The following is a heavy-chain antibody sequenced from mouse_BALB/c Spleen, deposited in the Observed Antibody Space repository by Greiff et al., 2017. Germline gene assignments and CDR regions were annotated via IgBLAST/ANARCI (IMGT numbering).Heavy chain of an antibody. CDR1: GYSFTSYW. J-gene: IGHJ3*01. V-gene: IGHV1-5*01. CDR3: TRDYGNYLGWFAY. Sequence: EVQLQESGTVLARPGASVKMSCKASGYSFTSYWMHWVKQRPGQGLEWIGAIYPGNSDTSYNQKFKGKAKLTAVTSASTAYMELSSLTNEDSAVYYCTRDYGNYLGWFAYWGQGTLVTVSA. D-gene: IGHD2-1*01. CDR2: IYPGNSDT.